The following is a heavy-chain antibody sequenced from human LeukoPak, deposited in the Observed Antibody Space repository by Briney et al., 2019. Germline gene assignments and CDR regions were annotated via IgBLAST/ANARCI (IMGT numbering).Heavy chain of an antibody. V-gene: IGHV3-48*01. CDR3: ARDSLENYDFWSGYYSHYYYYYMDV. CDR1: GFPFTTYN. J-gene: IGHJ6*03. Sequence: PGGSLRLSCAVSGFPFTTYNMNWVRQAPGKGLEWVSYIDSSSSTIYYADSVKGRFTVSRDNAKNSLDLQMNSLRAEDTAVYYCARDSLENYDFWSGYYSHYYYYYMDVWGKGTTVTVSS. D-gene: IGHD3-3*01. CDR2: IDSSSSTI.